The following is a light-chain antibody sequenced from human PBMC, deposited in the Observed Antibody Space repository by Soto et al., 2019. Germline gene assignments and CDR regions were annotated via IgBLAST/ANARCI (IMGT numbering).Light chain of an antibody. CDR1: QSISSY. V-gene: IGKV1-39*01. CDR3: QQSYSTPAT. Sequence: DIQMTQSPSSLSASVGDRVTITCRASQSISSYLNWYQQKPGKAPKLLIYAASSLQSGVPSRFSGSGSGTDFTLTISSLQPEDFATYYCQQSYSTPATFGQGNKVEIK. CDR2: AAS. J-gene: IGKJ1*01.